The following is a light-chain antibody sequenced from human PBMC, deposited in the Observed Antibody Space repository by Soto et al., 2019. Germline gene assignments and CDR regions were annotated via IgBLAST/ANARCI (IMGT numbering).Light chain of an antibody. V-gene: IGLV2-8*01. CDR2: EVN. J-gene: IGLJ2*01. CDR3: SSFAGINNPLV. CDR1: SSDVGGSNY. Sequence: SALTQPPSASGSPGQSVAISCTGTSSDVGGSNYVSWYQHHPGKAPKLMIYEVNKRPSGVPNRFSGSKSGNTASLTVSGLQAEDEADYYCSSFAGINNPLVFGGGTKLTVL.